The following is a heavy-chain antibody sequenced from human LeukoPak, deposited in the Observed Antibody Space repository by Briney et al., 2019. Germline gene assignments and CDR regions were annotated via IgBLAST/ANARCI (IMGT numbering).Heavy chain of an antibody. CDR3: ARHIVVVTAEIDP. CDR2: IYYSGST. J-gene: IGHJ5*02. V-gene: IGHV4-39*01. CDR1: GGSISSSSYY. D-gene: IGHD2-21*02. Sequence: SETLSLTCTVSGGSISSSSYYWGWIRQPPGKGLEWIGSIYYSGSTYYNPSLKSRVTISVDTSKNQLSLKLSSVTAADTAVYYCARHIVVVTAEIDPWGQGTLVTVSS.